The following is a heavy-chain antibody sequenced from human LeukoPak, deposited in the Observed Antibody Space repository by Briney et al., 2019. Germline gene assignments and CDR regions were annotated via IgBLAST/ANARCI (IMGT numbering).Heavy chain of an antibody. CDR3: ARGLSSSWYPY. V-gene: IGHV1-2*02. D-gene: IGHD6-13*01. CDR1: GYTLTDYY. J-gene: IGHJ4*02. Sequence: ASVKVSCKASGYTLTDYYMHWVRQAPGQGLEWMGWINPNSGGTNYAQKFQGRVIMTRDTSISTAYMELSRLRSDDTAVYYCARGLSSSWYPYWGQGTLVTVSS. CDR2: INPNSGGT.